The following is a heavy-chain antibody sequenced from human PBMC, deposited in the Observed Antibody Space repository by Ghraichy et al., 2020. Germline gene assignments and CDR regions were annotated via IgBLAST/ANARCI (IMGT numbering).Heavy chain of an antibody. CDR2: ISWDGSTT. D-gene: IGHD2-2*01. J-gene: IGHJ6*02. Sequence: GGSLRLSCAASGFTFDDYTMQWVRQVPGQGLEWVSLISWDGSTTYYADSVKGRFTISRDNSKNSLYLQMNSLRTEDTALYYCARDMRCSNPSCYPAPYYYCGIDVWGQGTTVTVSS. CDR1: GFTFDDYT. CDR3: ARDMRCSNPSCYPAPYYYCGIDV. V-gene: IGHV3-43*01.